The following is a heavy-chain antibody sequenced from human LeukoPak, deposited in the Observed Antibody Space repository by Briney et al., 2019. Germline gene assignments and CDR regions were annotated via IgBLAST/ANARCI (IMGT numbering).Heavy chain of an antibody. V-gene: IGHV4-61*02. J-gene: IGHJ6*03. CDR1: GGSISSGSYY. CDR3: ARAMAGGGHHYYYYMDV. D-gene: IGHD5-24*01. CDR2: IYTSGST. Sequence: SQTLSLTCTVSGGSISSGSYYWSWIRQPAGKGLEWIGRIYTSGSTNYNPSLKSRVTISVDTSKNQFSLKLSSVTAADTAVYYCARAMAGGGHHYYYYMDVWGKGTTVTISS.